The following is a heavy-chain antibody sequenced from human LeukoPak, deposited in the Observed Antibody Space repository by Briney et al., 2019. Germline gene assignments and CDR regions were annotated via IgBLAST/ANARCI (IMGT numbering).Heavy chain of an antibody. CDR1: GGSISSSSYY. D-gene: IGHD1-26*01. Sequence: SSETLSLTCTVSGGSISSSSYYWGWIRQPPGKGLEWIGSIYYSGSTYHNPSLKSRVTISVDTSKNQFSLKLSSVTAADTAVYYCARLRSEGGWFVDYWGQGTLVTVSS. V-gene: IGHV4-39*01. CDR3: ARLRSEGGWFVDY. J-gene: IGHJ4*02. CDR2: IYYSGST.